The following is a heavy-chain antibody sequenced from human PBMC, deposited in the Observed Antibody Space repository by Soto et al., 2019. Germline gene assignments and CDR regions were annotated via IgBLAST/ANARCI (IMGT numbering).Heavy chain of an antibody. CDR2: IYSSGST. V-gene: IGHV4-59*02. Sequence: PSETLSLTCTVSGGSVDTHYWTWFRQPPGKGLEWIGYIYSSGSTNYTPSLKRRVTMAVDMSKTQFSLKLTSVTAADTAVYYCARARYNWNYWGQGALVTVSS. CDR3: ARARYNWNY. J-gene: IGHJ4*02. D-gene: IGHD1-20*01. CDR1: GGSVDTHY.